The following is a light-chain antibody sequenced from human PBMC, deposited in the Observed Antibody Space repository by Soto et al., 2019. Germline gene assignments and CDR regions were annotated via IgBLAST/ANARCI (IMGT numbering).Light chain of an antibody. CDR1: QRLSTI. CDR2: GAS. V-gene: IGKV3-15*01. CDR3: QQYNNWPRGT. J-gene: IGKJ2*01. Sequence: ELLLTHSQATLSWSPGERATLSGRPSQRLSTILAWYQQKPGQAPRLLIYGASTRATGIPARFSGSGSGTEFTLTISSLQSEDFAVYYCQQYNNWPRGTFGQGTKLEIK.